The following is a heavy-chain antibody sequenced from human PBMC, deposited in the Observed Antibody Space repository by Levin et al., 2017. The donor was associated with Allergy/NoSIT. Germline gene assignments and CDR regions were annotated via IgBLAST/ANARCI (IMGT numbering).Heavy chain of an antibody. V-gene: IGHV4-30-4*01. D-gene: IGHD6-19*01. CDR3: AASGFALPPIDY. J-gene: IGHJ4*02. CDR1: SHSVSSPDYY. Sequence: SETLSLTCTVSSHSVSSPDYYWSWIRQPPGEGLEWIGFIYYNGSTHYNPSLKSRLTISADTSMNQFSLNLRSVTAADTAVYYCAASGFALPPIDYWGQGYLVTVSS. CDR2: IYYNGST.